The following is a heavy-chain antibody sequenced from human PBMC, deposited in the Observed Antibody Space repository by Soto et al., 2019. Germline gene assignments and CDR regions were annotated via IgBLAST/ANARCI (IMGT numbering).Heavy chain of an antibody. CDR2: IGTAGDT. Sequence: GGSLRLSCAASGFTFSSYDMHWVRQATGKGLEWVSAIGTAGDTYYPGSVKGRFTISRENAKNSLYLQMNSLRAEDTAVYYCARVSHREYCGGDCYAYWYFDLWGRGTLVTVSS. D-gene: IGHD2-21*02. CDR1: GFTFSSYD. CDR3: ARVSHREYCGGDCYAYWYFDL. V-gene: IGHV3-13*01. J-gene: IGHJ2*01.